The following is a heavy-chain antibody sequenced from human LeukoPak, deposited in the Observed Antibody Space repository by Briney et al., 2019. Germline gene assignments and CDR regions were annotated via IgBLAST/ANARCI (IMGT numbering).Heavy chain of an antibody. CDR2: IYSGGST. CDR3: ARGVAEYSSSWSSTFDY. CDR1: GFTVSSNY. J-gene: IGHJ4*02. Sequence: GGSLRLSCAASGFTVSSNYMSWVRQAPGKGLEWVSVIYSGGSTYYADSVKGRFTISRDNSKNTLYLQMNSLRAEDTAVYYCARGVAEYSSSWSSTFDYWGQGTLVTVSS. D-gene: IGHD6-13*01. V-gene: IGHV3-53*01.